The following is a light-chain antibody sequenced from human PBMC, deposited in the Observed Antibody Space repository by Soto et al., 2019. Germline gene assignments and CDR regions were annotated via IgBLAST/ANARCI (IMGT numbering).Light chain of an antibody. V-gene: IGLV2-14*01. Sequence: QSALTQPASVSGSPGQSITISCTGTSSDVGGYNYVSWYQQHPGKAPKLMIYEVSNRPSGVSNRFSGSKSGNTASLTISGLQAEGEADYYCSSYTSSSTPHHVFGTGTKVTVL. J-gene: IGLJ1*01. CDR1: SSDVGGYNY. CDR3: SSYTSSSTPHHV. CDR2: EVS.